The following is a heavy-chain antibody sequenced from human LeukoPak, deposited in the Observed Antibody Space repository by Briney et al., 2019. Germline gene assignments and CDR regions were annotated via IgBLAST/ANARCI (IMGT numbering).Heavy chain of an antibody. CDR1: GFTFSDYY. Sequence: GGSLRLSCAASGFTFSDYYMSWIRQAPGKGLEWVSYISSSGSTIYYADSVKGRFTISRDNAKNSLYLQMNSLRAEDTAVYYCARDATHPYNWNDVTWFDPWGQGTLVTVSS. CDR2: ISSSGSTI. D-gene: IGHD1-20*01. J-gene: IGHJ5*02. CDR3: ARDATHPYNWNDVTWFDP. V-gene: IGHV3-11*01.